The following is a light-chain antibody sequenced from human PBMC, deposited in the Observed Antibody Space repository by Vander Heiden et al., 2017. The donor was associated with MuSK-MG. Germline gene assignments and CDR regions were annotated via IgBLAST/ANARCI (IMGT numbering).Light chain of an antibody. Sequence: DIQMTQSPSTLSASVGDRVTITCRASQSISTWLAWYQQKPGKAPKLLIYDASSLESGVPSRFRGSGSGTEFTLTFSSLQPDDFAIYSCQQDYNYPSTFGQGTKLEIK. V-gene: IGKV1-5*01. CDR1: QSISTW. J-gene: IGKJ2*01. CDR3: QQDYNYPST. CDR2: DAS.